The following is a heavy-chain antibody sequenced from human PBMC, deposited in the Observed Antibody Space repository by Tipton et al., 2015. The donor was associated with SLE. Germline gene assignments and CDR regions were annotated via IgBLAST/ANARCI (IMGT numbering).Heavy chain of an antibody. CDR3: ARPVGDHLAFES. D-gene: IGHD3-16*01. CDR1: GYSFSSYW. V-gene: IGHV5-51*01. J-gene: IGHJ3*02. CDR2: ICPGDSDT. Sequence: QLVQSGAEVKTPGESLKISCKGSGYSFSSYWIGWVRQMPGKGLEWLGTICPGDSDTRYSLSFQAQVTISADKSISTAYLQWSSLKASVTAMYYCARPVGDHLAFESWGQGTMVTV.